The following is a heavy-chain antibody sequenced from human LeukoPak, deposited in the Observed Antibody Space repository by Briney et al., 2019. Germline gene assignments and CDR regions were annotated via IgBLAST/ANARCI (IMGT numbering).Heavy chain of an antibody. D-gene: IGHD3-22*01. CDR2: IKEDGSEE. J-gene: IGHJ3*01. Sequence: GGSLRLSCAASGFTFSSYWTTWVRQAPGKGLECVADIKEDGSEEYYVDSVKGRFSISRDNAKNSLHLQMNSLRAEDTAVYYCARDWLAGNPYHAFDLWGKGTMVTVSS. CDR3: ARDWLAGNPYHAFDL. CDR1: GFTFSSYW. V-gene: IGHV3-7*01.